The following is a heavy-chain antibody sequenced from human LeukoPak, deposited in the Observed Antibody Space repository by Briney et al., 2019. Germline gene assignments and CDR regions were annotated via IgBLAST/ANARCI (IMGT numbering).Heavy chain of an antibody. CDR3: TRDEGLVAGIWRALDI. CDR1: GFTFNNFW. Sequence: GGSLRLSCAASGFTFNNFWMTWIRPAPGKGLEWVSRITGSGDNSYYTDSVKGRFTLSRDNSKNTLFLQMNSLRAEDTAVYYCTRDEGLVAGIWRALDIWGQGTVVTVSS. D-gene: IGHD6-19*01. J-gene: IGHJ3*02. V-gene: IGHV3-23*01. CDR2: ITGSGDNS.